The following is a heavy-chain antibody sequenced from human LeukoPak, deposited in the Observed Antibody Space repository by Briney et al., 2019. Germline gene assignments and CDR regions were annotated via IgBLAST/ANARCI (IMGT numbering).Heavy chain of an antibody. CDR3: SGSYLYYYYYYMHV. CDR1: GGSISSSSYY. D-gene: IGHD1-26*01. J-gene: IGHJ6*03. CDR2: IYYTGST. V-gene: IGHV4-39*07. Sequence: SETLSLTCTVFGGSISSSSYYWGWIRQPPGKGLEWIGSIYYTGSTYYNPSLKSRVTISVDTSKNQSSLKLSSVTAADTAVYYCSGSYLYYYYYYMHVWGKGTTVTISS.